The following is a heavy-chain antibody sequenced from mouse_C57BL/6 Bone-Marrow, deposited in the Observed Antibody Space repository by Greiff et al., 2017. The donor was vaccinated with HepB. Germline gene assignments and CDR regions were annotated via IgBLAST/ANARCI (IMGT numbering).Heavy chain of an antibody. CDR1: GFNIKNTY. D-gene: IGHD2-14*01. CDR3: ARRYDGNPYDLDY. V-gene: IGHV14-3*01. J-gene: IGHJ2*01. Sequence: EVQLQQSVAELVRPGASVKLSCTASGFNIKNTYMHWVKQRPEQGLEWIGRIDPANGNTKYAPKFQGKATITADTSSNTAYLQLSSLTSEDPAIDYCARRYDGNPYDLDYWGQGTTRTVSS. CDR2: IDPANGNT.